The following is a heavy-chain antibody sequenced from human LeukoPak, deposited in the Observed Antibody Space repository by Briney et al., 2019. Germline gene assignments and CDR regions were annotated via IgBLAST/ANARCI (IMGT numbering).Heavy chain of an antibody. CDR3: ARVNRRSSSWYGLMVDY. D-gene: IGHD6-13*01. J-gene: IGHJ4*02. CDR1: GYTFTSYD. Sequence: GASVKVSCKASGYTFTSYDINWVRQATGQGLEWMGWMNPNSGNTGYAQKFQGRVTMTRNTSISTAYMELSSLRSEDTAVYYCARVNRRSSSWYGLMVDYWGQGTLVTVSS. V-gene: IGHV1-8*01. CDR2: MNPNSGNT.